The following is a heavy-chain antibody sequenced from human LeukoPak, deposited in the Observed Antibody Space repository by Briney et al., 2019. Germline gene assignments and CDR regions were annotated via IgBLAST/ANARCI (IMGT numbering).Heavy chain of an antibody. CDR1: GFTFDDYT. CDR3: ARAPVGATTLGYFQH. Sequence: GGSLRLSCAASGFTFDDYTMHWVRQAPGKGLEWVSLISWDGGSTYYADSVKGRFTISRDNAKNSLYLQMNSLRAEDTAVYYCARAPVGATTLGYFQHWGQGTLVTVSS. CDR2: ISWDGGST. D-gene: IGHD1-26*01. J-gene: IGHJ1*01. V-gene: IGHV3-43*01.